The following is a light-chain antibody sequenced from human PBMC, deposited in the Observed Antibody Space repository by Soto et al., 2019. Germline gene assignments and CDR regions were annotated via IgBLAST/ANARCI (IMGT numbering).Light chain of an antibody. CDR2: AVS. V-gene: IGKV1-12*01. CDR1: QGVSSW. Sequence: IQLTQSPSSVSASVGDRVTVTCRASQGVSSWLAWYQQKPGKAPKLLIYAVSSLQSGVPARFSGSGSGTDVTLTISSLQPDDFAAYYCQQANGFPVTFGGGTRVEIK. CDR3: QQANGFPVT. J-gene: IGKJ4*01.